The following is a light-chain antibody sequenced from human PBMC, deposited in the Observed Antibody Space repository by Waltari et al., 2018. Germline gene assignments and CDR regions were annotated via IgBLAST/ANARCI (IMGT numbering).Light chain of an antibody. CDR1: NLGSKS. V-gene: IGLV3-21*04. CDR3: LVWHSTTDHHGV. CDR2: YDS. J-gene: IGLJ2*01. Sequence: SYVVTQSPSVSVAPGETARITCGGDNLGSKSVHWYQQRPGQAPVLVISYDSDRPSGIPERVSCSNSGNTATLTISWVEADDEADYYCLVWHSTTDHHGVFGGGTKLTVL.